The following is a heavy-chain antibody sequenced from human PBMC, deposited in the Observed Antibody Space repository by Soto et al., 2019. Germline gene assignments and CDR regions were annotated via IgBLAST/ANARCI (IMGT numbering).Heavy chain of an antibody. CDR3: ASGGNWFDP. D-gene: IGHD3-16*01. V-gene: IGHV4-59*01. Sequence: SETLSLTCTVSGGSISNYYWTWVRQSPEKGLEWIGYMYYNGNINYNPSLKSRVTISIDTSKNQFSLTLKSVTAADTAVYYCASGGNWFDPWGQGVLVTVSS. CDR2: MYYNGNI. J-gene: IGHJ5*02. CDR1: GGSISNYY.